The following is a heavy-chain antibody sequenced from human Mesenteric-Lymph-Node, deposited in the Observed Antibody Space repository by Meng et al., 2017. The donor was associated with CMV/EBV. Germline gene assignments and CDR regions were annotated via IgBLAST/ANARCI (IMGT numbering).Heavy chain of an antibody. CDR2: INPNSRGT. J-gene: IGHJ4*02. D-gene: IGHD3-3*01. CDR3: ARGFDPLTDFRSGYGDY. V-gene: IGHV1-2*02. Sequence: YIFTDYYIHWVRQAPGQGLEWMGWINPNSRGTNYAQKFQGRVTMTRDASISTAYMELTRLTSDDTAVYFCARGFDPLTDFRSGYGDYWGQGTLVTVSS. CDR1: YIFTDYY.